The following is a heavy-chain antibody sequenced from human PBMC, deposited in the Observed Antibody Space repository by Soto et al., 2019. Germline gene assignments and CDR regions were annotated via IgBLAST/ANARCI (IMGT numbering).Heavy chain of an antibody. CDR3: ASGNYYDSSGYYYEMFDY. V-gene: IGHV4-59*08. D-gene: IGHD3-22*01. J-gene: IGHJ4*02. CDR2: IYYSGST. Sequence: SETLSLTCTVSGGSISSYYWSWIRQPPGKGLEWIGYIYYSGSTNYNPSLKSRVTISVDTSKNQFSLKLSSVTAADTAVYYCASGNYYDSSGYYYEMFDYWGQGTLVTVSS. CDR1: GGSISSYY.